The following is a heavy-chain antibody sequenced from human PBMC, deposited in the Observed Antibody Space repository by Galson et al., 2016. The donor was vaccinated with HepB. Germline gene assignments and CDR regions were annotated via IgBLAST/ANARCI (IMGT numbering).Heavy chain of an antibody. D-gene: IGHD2-8*02. CDR3: ARDRGFNTGPLDF. CDR1: GYIFTSYY. V-gene: IGHV1-46*01. Sequence: SVKVSCKASGYIFTSYYIHWVRQAPGQGPEWMGIISPNGGRTNFAQKFQGRVNMTRDTSRSTVYMELSGLRSEDTGLYFCARDRGFNTGPLDFGGQGTMVTVSS. CDR2: ISPNGGRT. J-gene: IGHJ3*01.